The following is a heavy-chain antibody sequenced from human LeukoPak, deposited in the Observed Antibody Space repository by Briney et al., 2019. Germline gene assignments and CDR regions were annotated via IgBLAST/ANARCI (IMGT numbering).Heavy chain of an antibody. CDR1: GYTFTGYY. Sequence: ASVKVSCKASGYTFTGYYMHWVRQAPGQGLEWMGWINPNSGGTNYAQKFQGRVTMTRDTSISTAYMELSRLRSDDTAVYYCARDEEMAAPSFDPWGKGTLVTVSS. CDR3: ARDEEMAAPSFDP. D-gene: IGHD2-8*01. CDR2: INPNSGGT. J-gene: IGHJ5*02. V-gene: IGHV1-2*02.